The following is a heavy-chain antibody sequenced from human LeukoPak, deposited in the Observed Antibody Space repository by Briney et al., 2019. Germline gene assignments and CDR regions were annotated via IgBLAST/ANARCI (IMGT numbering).Heavy chain of an antibody. CDR2: ISSSSSTI. CDR1: GFTFSSYS. V-gene: IGHV3-48*01. D-gene: IGHD2-15*01. CDR3: ARQDCSGGSCYRSPFDP. Sequence: GGSLRLSCAASGFTFSSYSMNWVRQAPGKGLEWVSYISSSSSTIYYADSVKGRFTISRDNAKNSLYLQMNSLRAEDTAVYYCARQDCSGGSCYRSPFDPWGQGTLVTVSS. J-gene: IGHJ5*02.